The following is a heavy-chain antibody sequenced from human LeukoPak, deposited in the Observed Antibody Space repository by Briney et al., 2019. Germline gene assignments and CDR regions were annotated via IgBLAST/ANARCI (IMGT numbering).Heavy chain of an antibody. V-gene: IGHV3-64*01. CDR3: ALLTTKLY. CDR2: ISSNGNT. D-gene: IGHD4-11*01. CDR1: GFTFSTYG. J-gene: IGHJ4*02. Sequence: PGGSLRLSCAASGFTFSTYGMCWVRQAPGKGLEYVSSISSNGNTYYANSVKGRFTISRDNPKNSLYLQMNSLRAEDTAVYYCALLTTKLYWGQGTLVTVSS.